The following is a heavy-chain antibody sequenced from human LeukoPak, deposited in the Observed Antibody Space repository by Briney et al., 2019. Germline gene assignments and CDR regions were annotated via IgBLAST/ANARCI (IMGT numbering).Heavy chain of an antibody. J-gene: IGHJ4*02. V-gene: IGHV4-34*01. CDR3: ARGLGRGSWYTDY. D-gene: IGHD6-13*01. Sequence: PSETLSLTGAVYGGSFSGYYWSWIRQPPGKGLEWIGEINHSGSTNYNPSLKSRVTISVDTSKNQFSLKLSSVTAADTAVYYCARGLGRGSWYTDYWGQGTLVTVSS. CDR1: GGSFSGYY. CDR2: INHSGST.